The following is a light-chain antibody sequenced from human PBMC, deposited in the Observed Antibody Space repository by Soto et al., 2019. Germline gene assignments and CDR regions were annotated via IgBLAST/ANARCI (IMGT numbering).Light chain of an antibody. CDR2: DAS. J-gene: IGKJ1*01. V-gene: IGKV1-5*01. CDR1: QTITTW. CDR3: QQYNTLSGT. Sequence: DSQMTQSPSTLSASVGDRVTITCRASQTITTWLAWYQQKPGKAPKLLIYDASTLENGVPSRFSGSGFGTEFSLTISSLQPDDSATYYCQQYNTLSGTFGQGTKV.